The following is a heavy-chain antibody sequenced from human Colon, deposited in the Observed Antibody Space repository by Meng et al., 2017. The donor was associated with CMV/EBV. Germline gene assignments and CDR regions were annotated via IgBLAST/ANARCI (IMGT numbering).Heavy chain of an antibody. J-gene: IGHJ4*02. V-gene: IGHV1-2*06. Sequence: QVQLVQSGAEVREPGASVKVSCKASGYTFTGYNIHWVRQAPGQGLEWMGRINPNDGGTNYAQKFRGRVTMTRDTSISTVYMEVNSLTSDDTAVYYCTREGFDYWGQGALVTVSS. CDR3: TREGFDY. CDR1: GYTFTGYN. CDR2: INPNDGGT.